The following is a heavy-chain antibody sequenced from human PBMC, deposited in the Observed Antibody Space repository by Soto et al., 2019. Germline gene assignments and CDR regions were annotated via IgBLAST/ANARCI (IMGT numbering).Heavy chain of an antibody. CDR1: GGSITRGGSY. J-gene: IGHJ5*01. D-gene: IGHD5-12*01. CDR3: ARAWLEYNWFDS. Sequence: QVQLQESGPGLVKPSQTLSLTCTVSGGSITRGGSYWSWIRQHPEKGLEWIGYVAYSGGTYYNPSLKSRVSFLVDMPKTLLSLRLSSVTAADTAVYYCARAWLEYNWFDSWGQGTLVTVSS. CDR2: VAYSGGT. V-gene: IGHV4-31*03.